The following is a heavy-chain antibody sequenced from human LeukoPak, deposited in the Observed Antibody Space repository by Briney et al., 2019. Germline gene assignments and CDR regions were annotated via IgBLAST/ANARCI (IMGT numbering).Heavy chain of an antibody. J-gene: IGHJ3*02. Sequence: GRSLSLSWAASGLSFIDYNPNSVRQAPGKGLEWVSFTDTSGNYIYYGDSVKGRFTISRDNAKNLVFLQMNGLRAEDTAVFYCGRGRRMHLLRGVRMSASSDIWGQGAMVAVSS. D-gene: IGHD3-10*01. V-gene: IGHV3-21*01. CDR1: GLSFIDYN. CDR2: TDTSGNYI. CDR3: GRGRRMHLLRGVRMSASSDI.